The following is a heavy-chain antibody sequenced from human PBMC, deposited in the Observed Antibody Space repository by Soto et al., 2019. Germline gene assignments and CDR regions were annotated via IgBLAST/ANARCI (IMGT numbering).Heavy chain of an antibody. CDR1: GFTFSSYW. CDR2: INSDGSST. J-gene: IGHJ5*02. CDR3: ARAVKIAVAGTSQYNWFDP. D-gene: IGHD6-19*01. V-gene: IGHV3-74*01. Sequence: GGSLRLSCAASGFTFSSYWMHWVRQAPGKGLVWVSRINSDGSSTSYADSVKGRFTISRDNAKNTLYLQMNSLRAEDTAVYYCARAVKIAVAGTSQYNWFDPWGQGTLVTVSS.